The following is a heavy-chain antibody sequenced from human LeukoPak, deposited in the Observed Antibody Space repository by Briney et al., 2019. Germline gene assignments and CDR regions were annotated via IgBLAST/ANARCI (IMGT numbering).Heavy chain of an antibody. D-gene: IGHD2-2*01. CDR1: GGSISSGDYY. V-gene: IGHV4-31*03. Sequence: SQTLSLTCTVSGGSISSGDYYWSWIRQHPGKGLEWIGYIYYSGSTYYNPSLKSRVTISVDTSKNQFSLKLSSVTAADTAVYYCASNIVVVPAAMLPYYYYGMDVWGQGTTVTVSS. J-gene: IGHJ6*02. CDR3: ASNIVVVPAAMLPYYYYGMDV. CDR2: IYYSGST.